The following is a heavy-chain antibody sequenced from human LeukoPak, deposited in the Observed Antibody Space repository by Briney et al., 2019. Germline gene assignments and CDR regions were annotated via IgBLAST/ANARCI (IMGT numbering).Heavy chain of an antibody. CDR2: IYHSEST. J-gene: IGHJ3*01. CDR3: ARFDHVWETHGMDAFDL. CDR1: GYSISRGYS. V-gene: IGHV4-38-2*01. Sequence: PSETLSLTCAVSGYSISRGYSWGWIRQPPGKGLEWIGNIYHSESTHYNLSLKSRVTISPDTSKNQFSLKLSSVTAADTAVYYCARFDHVWETHGMDAFDLWGQGTMVTVSS. D-gene: IGHD3-16*01.